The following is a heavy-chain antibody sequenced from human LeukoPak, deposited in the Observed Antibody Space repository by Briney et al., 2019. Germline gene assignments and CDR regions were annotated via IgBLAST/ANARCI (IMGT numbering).Heavy chain of an antibody. CDR2: ISAYNGNT. Sequence: ASVKVSCKASGYTFTSYGISWLRQAPGQALEWMGWISAYNGNTNYAQKLQGRVTMTTDTSTSTAYMELRSLRSDDTAVYYCARDLGRPREQWLVPPSFDYWGQGTLVTVSS. D-gene: IGHD6-19*01. V-gene: IGHV1-18*01. CDR1: GYTFTSYG. J-gene: IGHJ4*02. CDR3: ARDLGRPREQWLVPPSFDY.